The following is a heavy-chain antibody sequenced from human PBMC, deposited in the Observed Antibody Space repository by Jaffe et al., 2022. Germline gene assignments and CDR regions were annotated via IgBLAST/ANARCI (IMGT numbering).Heavy chain of an antibody. Sequence: EVQLLESGGGLVQPGGSLRLSCAASGFTFSSYAMSWVRQAPGKGLEWVSAISGSGGSTYYADSVKGRFTISRDNSKNTLYLQMNSLRAEDTAVYYCAKDFFDFWTATTSYYYYYYMDVWGKGTTVTVSS. CDR3: AKDFFDFWTATTSYYYYYYMDV. V-gene: IGHV3-23*01. CDR1: GFTFSSYA. D-gene: IGHD3-3*01. CDR2: ISGSGGST. J-gene: IGHJ6*03.